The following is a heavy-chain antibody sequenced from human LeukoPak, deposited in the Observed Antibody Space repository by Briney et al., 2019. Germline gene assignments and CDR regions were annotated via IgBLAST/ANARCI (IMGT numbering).Heavy chain of an antibody. D-gene: IGHD2-2*03. Sequence: GGSLRLSCAASEFSPTNFWMTWVRRAPGRGLEWVANIKHDGTEKSYVDSAKGRFTISRDNAKNSLYLQMNSLRAEDTAVYYCATFVGIVSGTYTVPGGLLVWGKGTTVTVSS. CDR3: ATFVGIVSGTYTVPGGLLV. V-gene: IGHV3-7*01. CDR1: EFSPTNFW. J-gene: IGHJ6*04. CDR2: IKHDGTEK.